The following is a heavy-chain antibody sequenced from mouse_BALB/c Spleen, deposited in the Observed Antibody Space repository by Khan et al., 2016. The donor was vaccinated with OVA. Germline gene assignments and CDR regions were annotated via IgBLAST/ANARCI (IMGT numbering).Heavy chain of an antibody. D-gene: IGHD1-1*01. J-gene: IGHJ3*01. CDR1: GYTFTSSV. CDR2: IYPYNDAT. CDR3: APVETYYVSFAY. Sequence: EVQLQQSGPEVVKPGASVKMSCKASGYTFTSSVMHWVKQKPGQGLEWIGYIYPYNDATKYNEKFSSKATLTSDKSSSTAYMELSSLTTEDSEFYCCAPVETYYVSFAYWGQGTLVTVSA. V-gene: IGHV1S136*01.